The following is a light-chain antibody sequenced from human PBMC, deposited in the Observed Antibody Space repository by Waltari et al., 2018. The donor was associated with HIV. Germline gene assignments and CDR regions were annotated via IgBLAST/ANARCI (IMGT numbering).Light chain of an antibody. V-gene: IGKV3-20*01. J-gene: IGKJ1*01. Sequence: EIVLTQSPGTLSLSPGERATLSCRASQSVSSSYLAWYQQKPGQAPRRLIYGASSRATGIPDRFSGSGSGTDFTLTSSRLEPEDFAVYYCQQYETFGQGTKVEIK. CDR1: QSVSSSY. CDR3: QQYET. CDR2: GAS.